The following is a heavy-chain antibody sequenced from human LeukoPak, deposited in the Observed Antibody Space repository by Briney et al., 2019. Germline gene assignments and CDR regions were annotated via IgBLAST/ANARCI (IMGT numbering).Heavy chain of an antibody. Sequence: GGSLTLSYAPSRFTFSTYSMKWVRQAPEKALEWVSYISSSSSTIYCAGSVEGRFTISRDNDKNSLYLQKNSQRAEDTAVYYCARETGGNSDYWGERTLVTVPS. CDR2: ISSSSSTI. CDR3: ARETGGNSDY. D-gene: IGHD4-23*01. CDR1: RFTFSTYS. V-gene: IGHV3-48*01. J-gene: IGHJ4*02.